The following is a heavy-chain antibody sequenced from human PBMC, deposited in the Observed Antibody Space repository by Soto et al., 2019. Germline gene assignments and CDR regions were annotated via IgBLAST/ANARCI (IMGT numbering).Heavy chain of an antibody. J-gene: IGHJ6*02. CDR2: ISAYNGNT. CDR1: GYTFTSYG. D-gene: IGHD5-18*01. V-gene: IGHV1-18*01. Sequence: QVQLVQSGAEVKKPGASVKVSCKASGYTFTSYGISWVRQAPGQGLEWMGWISAYNGNTNYPQKLQGRVTMTTDTXTXXAYMELRSLRSDDTAVYYCARAPDTAMDNYYGMDVWGQGTTVTVSS. CDR3: ARAPDTAMDNYYGMDV.